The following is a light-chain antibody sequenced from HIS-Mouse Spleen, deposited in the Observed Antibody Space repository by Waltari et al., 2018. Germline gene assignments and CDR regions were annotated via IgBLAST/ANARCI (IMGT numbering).Light chain of an antibody. CDR2: KDS. J-gene: IGLJ3*02. Sequence: SYELTQPSSVSASPGQTARLTCSGDLLAKKYARWFQQKPGQAPVLVIYKDSERPSGIPERFSGSSSGTTVTLTISGAQVEDEADYYCYSAADNNRVFGGGTKLTVL. CDR3: YSAADNNRV. V-gene: IGLV3-27*01. CDR1: LLAKKY.